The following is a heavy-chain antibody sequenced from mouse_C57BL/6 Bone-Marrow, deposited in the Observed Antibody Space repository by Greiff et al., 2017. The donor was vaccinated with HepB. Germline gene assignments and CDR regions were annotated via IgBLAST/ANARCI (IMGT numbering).Heavy chain of an antibody. CDR3: AREGYYGSSPPIAMDY. V-gene: IGHV1-54*01. J-gene: IGHJ4*01. CDR1: GYAFTNYL. D-gene: IGHD1-1*01. CDR2: INPGSGGT. Sequence: QVQLKESGAELVRPGTSVKVSCKASGYAFTNYLIEWVKQRPGQGLEWIGVINPGSGGTNYNEKFKGKATLTADKSSSTAYMQLSSLTSEDSAVYYCAREGYYGSSPPIAMDYWGQGTAVTVSS.